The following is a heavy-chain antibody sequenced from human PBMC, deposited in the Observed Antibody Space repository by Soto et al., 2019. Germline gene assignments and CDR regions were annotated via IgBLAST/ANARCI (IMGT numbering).Heavy chain of an antibody. CDR2: ISGSGGST. V-gene: IGHV3-23*01. D-gene: IGHD6-13*01. CDR3: TLGIAAAGSRLLDYYYGMDV. CDR1: GFSFSSYA. Sequence: LRLSCAASGFSFSSYAMSWVRHAPVKGLEWVSAISGSGGSTYYADSVKGRFTISRDNSKNTLYLQMNSLRAEDTAVYYCTLGIAAAGSRLLDYYYGMDVWGQGTTVTVSS. J-gene: IGHJ6*02.